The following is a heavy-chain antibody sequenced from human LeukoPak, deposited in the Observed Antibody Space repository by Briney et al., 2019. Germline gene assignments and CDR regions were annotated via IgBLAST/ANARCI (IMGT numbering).Heavy chain of an antibody. Sequence: SETLSLTCTVSGGSISSSSYYWGWIRQPPGKGLEWTRSIYYSGSTYYNPSLKRRVTISVDTSKNQFSLKLSSVTAADTAVYYCARKSLVPAAIAPDYNWFDPWGQGTLVTVSS. CDR3: ARKSLVPAAIAPDYNWFDP. V-gene: IGHV4-39*07. CDR1: GGSISSSSYY. CDR2: IYYSGST. D-gene: IGHD2-2*01. J-gene: IGHJ5*02.